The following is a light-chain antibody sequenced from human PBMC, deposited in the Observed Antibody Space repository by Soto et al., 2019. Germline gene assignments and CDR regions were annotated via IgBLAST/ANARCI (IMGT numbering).Light chain of an antibody. Sequence: QSVLTQPPSASGTPGQRVTISCSGSSSNIGSNYVYWYQQLPGTAPKLLIYRNNQRPSGVPDRFSGSKSGTSASLAISGLRSEEEADYYCAAWDDSRVVFGGGTKLTVL. CDR3: AAWDDSRVV. J-gene: IGLJ2*01. V-gene: IGLV1-47*01. CDR1: SSNIGSNY. CDR2: RNN.